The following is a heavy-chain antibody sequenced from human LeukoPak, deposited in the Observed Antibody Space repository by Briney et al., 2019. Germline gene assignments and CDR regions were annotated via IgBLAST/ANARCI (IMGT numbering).Heavy chain of an antibody. CDR1: GFTFSSYG. D-gene: IGHD3-10*01. CDR2: ISYDGSNK. V-gene: IGHV3-30*18. Sequence: QTGGSLRLSCAASGFTFSSYGMHWVRQAPGKGLEWVAVISYDGSNKYYADSVKGRFTISRDNSKNTLYLQMNSLRAEDTAVYYFAKGSVYFFDYWGQGTLVTVSS. J-gene: IGHJ4*02. CDR3: AKGSVYFFDY.